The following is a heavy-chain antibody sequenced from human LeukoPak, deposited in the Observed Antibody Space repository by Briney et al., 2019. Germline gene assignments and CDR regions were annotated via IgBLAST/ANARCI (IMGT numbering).Heavy chain of an antibody. Sequence: SVKVSCKASGGTFSSYAISWVRQAPGQGVEWMGGIIPIFGRANYAQKFQARFTITADESTSTAYMELSSLRSEDTAVYYCATDPPYDILTGFRAFDIWGQGTMVTVSS. CDR2: IIPIFGRA. CDR3: ATDPPYDILTGFRAFDI. J-gene: IGHJ3*02. V-gene: IGHV1-69*01. CDR1: GGTFSSYA. D-gene: IGHD3-9*01.